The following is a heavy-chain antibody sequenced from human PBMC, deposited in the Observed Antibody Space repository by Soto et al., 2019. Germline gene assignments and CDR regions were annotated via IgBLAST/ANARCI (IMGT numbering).Heavy chain of an antibody. D-gene: IGHD5-12*01. CDR2: IYSGGST. J-gene: IGHJ4*02. V-gene: IGHV3-53*01. Sequence: EVQVVESGGGLIQPGGSLRLSCEVSGFSVTANYMSWVRQAPGKGLEWVSVIYSGGSTYYIDSVKGRFSISRDISKYTLYLQMNSLRAEDTAVYYCHGYGYWGQGTLVTVSS. CDR3: HGYGY. CDR1: GFSVTANY.